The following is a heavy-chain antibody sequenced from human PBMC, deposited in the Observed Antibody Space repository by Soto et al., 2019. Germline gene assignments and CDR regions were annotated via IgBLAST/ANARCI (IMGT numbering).Heavy chain of an antibody. CDR2: ISAYNGNT. J-gene: IGHJ1*01. V-gene: IGHV1-18*01. Sequence: ASVKVSCKASGYTFTSYGISWVRQAPGQGLEWMGWISAYNGNTNYAQKLQGRVAMTTDTSTSTAYMELRSLRSDDTAVYYCARDTGYCTNGVCPKYFQHWGQGTLVTVSS. CDR3: ARDTGYCTNGVCPKYFQH. CDR1: GYTFTSYG. D-gene: IGHD2-8*01.